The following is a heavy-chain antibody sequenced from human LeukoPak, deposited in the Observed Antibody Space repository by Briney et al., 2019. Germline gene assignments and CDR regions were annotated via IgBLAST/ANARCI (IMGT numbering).Heavy chain of an antibody. V-gene: IGHV3-21*01. J-gene: IGHJ4*02. CDR1: GFTFSSYS. Sequence: GGSLRLSCAASGFTFSSYSMNWVRQAPGKGLEWVSSISSSSSCIYYADSVKGRITISRDNAKNSLYLQMNSLRAEDTAVYYCARDESFFPTGRYLDYWGQGTLVTVSS. D-gene: IGHD1-14*01. CDR3: ARDESFFPTGRYLDY. CDR2: ISSSSSCI.